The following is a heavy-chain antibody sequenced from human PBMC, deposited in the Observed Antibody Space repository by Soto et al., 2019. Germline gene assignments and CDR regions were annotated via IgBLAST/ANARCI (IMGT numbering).Heavy chain of an antibody. CDR2: ISWNSGSI. CDR1: GFTFDDYA. V-gene: IGHV3-9*01. Sequence: GGSLRLSCAASGFTFDDYAMHWVRQAPGKGLEWVSGISWNSGSIGYADSVKGRFTISRDNAKNSLYLQMNSLRAEDTALYYCAKEDRYYYYYMDVWGKGTTVTVSS. J-gene: IGHJ6*03. CDR3: AKEDRYYYYYMDV.